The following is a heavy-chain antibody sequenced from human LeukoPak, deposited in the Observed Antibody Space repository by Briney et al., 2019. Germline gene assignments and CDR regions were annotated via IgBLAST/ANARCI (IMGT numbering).Heavy chain of an antibody. J-gene: IGHJ6*04. CDR3: AELGITMIGGV. Sequence: GGSLRLSCAASGFTFTTYWMSWVRQAPGKGLEWVANIKQDGTERYYVDSVKGRFTISRDNAKNSLYLQMNSLRAEDTAVYYCAELGITMIGGVWGKGTTVTISS. CDR1: GFTFTTYW. V-gene: IGHV3-7*01. D-gene: IGHD3-10*02. CDR2: IKQDGTER.